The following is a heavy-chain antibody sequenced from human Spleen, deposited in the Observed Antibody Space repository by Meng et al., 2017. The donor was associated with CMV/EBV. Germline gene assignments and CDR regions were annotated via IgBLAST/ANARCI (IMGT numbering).Heavy chain of an antibody. J-gene: IGHJ4*02. CDR1: GYRFSSHW. CDR2: IYPGDSDT. CDR3: ARFPYSGHDSFDC. V-gene: IGHV5-51*01. D-gene: IGHD5-12*01. Sequence: GEPLKISCKGSGYRFSSHWIAWVRQMPGKGLEWMGIIYPGDSDTRYSPSSQGHVTISADKSISPAYLQWNSLKASDTAMYYCARFPYSGHDSFDCWGQGTLVTVSS.